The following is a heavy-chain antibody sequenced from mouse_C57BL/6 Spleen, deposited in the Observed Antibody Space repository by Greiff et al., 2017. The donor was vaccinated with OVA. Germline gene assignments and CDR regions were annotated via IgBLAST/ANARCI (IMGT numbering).Heavy chain of an antibody. CDR3: ANWDGLDY. V-gene: IGHV1-50*01. CDR1: GYTFTSYW. Sequence: VQLQQPGAELVKPGASVKLSCKASGYTFTSYWMQWVKQRPGQGLEWIGEIDPSDSYTNYNQKFKGKATLTVDTSSSTAYLQLSSLTSADSAVYSCANWDGLDYWGQGTTLTVSS. J-gene: IGHJ2*01. D-gene: IGHD4-1*02. CDR2: IDPSDSYT.